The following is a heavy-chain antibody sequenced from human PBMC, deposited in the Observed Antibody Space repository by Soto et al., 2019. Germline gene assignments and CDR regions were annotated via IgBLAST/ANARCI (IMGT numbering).Heavy chain of an antibody. J-gene: IGHJ4*02. V-gene: IGHV3-30*04. CDR2: IAFDGTNK. Sequence: SLRLSCVGTGFTFGSHAMNWVRQAPGKGLEWVSVIAFDGTNKYYADSVRGRFTISRDNSENTLYLQMDSLRPDDSAIYYCARSYGPFYDSSYYGLARNYFDYWGQGTLVTVSS. CDR3: ARSYGPFYDSSYYGLARNYFDY. D-gene: IGHD3-22*01. CDR1: GFTFGSHA.